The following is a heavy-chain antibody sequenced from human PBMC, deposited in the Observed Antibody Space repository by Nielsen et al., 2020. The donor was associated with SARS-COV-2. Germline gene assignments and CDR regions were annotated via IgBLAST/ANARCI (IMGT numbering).Heavy chain of an antibody. CDR1: GGSFSGYY. Sequence: SETLSLTCAVYGGSFSGYYWSWIRQPPGKGLEWIGEINHSGSTNYNPSLKSRVTISVDTSKNQFSLKLSSVTAADTALYYCAKDSTPGLLGTFGIDYWGQGTLVTVSS. CDR3: AKDSTPGLLGTFGIDY. J-gene: IGHJ4*02. D-gene: IGHD2-15*01. CDR2: INHSGST. V-gene: IGHV4-34*01.